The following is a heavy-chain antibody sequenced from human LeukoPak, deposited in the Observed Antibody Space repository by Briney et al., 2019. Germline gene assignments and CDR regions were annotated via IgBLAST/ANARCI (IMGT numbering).Heavy chain of an antibody. CDR2: IYTSGST. D-gene: IGHD6-19*01. J-gene: IGHJ4*02. V-gene: IGHV4-61*02. Sequence: SQTLSLTCTVSGGSISSGSYYWSWIRQPAGKGLXXIGRIYTSGSTNYNPSLKSRVTISVDTSKNQFSLKLSSVTAADTAVYYCARAVAGRGDFDYWGQGTLVTVSS. CDR1: GGSISSGSYY. CDR3: ARAVAGRGDFDY.